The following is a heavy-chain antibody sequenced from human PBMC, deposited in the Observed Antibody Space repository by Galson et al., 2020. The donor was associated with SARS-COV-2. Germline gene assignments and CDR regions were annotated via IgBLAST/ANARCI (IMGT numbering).Heavy chain of an antibody. Sequence: GSLRLSCAASGFPFSTYSMNWVRLAPGKGLEWVSSISTSSSYTYYVDSVKGRFSISRDNPSNSLYLQMNSLRAEDTAVYYCARDEGIRGYNYGRLYYGMDVWGQGTTVTVSS. J-gene: IGHJ6*02. V-gene: IGHV3-21*01. D-gene: IGHD5-18*01. CDR2: ISTSSSYT. CDR3: ARDEGIRGYNYGRLYYGMDV. CDR1: GFPFSTYS.